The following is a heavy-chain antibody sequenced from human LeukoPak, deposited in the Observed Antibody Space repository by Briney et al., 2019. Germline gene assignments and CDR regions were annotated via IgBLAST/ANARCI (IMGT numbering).Heavy chain of an antibody. CDR2: IDYSGST. CDR3: ARHTTTPDCSGGSCYSGGLYYDYYMDV. CDR1: GGSISSSSYY. J-gene: IGHJ6*03. V-gene: IGHV4-39*01. D-gene: IGHD2-15*01. Sequence: SETLSLTCTVSGGSISSSSYYWVWIRQPPGKGLEWIGRIDYSGSTYYNPSLKSRVTISVDTSKNQFSLTLSSVTAEGTALYYCARHTTTPDCSGGSCYSGGLYYDYYMDVWGNGTTVTVSS.